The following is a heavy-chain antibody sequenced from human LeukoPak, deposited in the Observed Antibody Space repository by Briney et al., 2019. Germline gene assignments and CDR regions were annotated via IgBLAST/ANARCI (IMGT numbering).Heavy chain of an antibody. J-gene: IGHJ4*02. CDR1: GGSISSYY. CDR2: IYYSGST. CDR3: ARASSGYSQFD. Sequence: SETLSLTCTVSGGSISSYYWSWIRRPPGKGLEWIGYIYYSGSTNYNPSLKSRVTISVDTSKNQFSLKLSSVTAADTAVYYCARASSGYSQFDWGQGTLVTVSS. D-gene: IGHD6-25*01. V-gene: IGHV4-59*01.